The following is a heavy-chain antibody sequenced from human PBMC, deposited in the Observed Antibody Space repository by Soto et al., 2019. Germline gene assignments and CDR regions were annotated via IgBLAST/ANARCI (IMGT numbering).Heavy chain of an antibody. CDR1: GFTFDDHA. J-gene: IGHJ6*02. CDR2: ISWNSETT. CDR3: ATDEGGVWSVAKGSSYAYYGMDV. V-gene: IGHV3-9*01. D-gene: IGHD3-3*01. Sequence: EVQLVESGGGMVQPGRSLRLSCVASGFTFDDHAMHWVRRGPGRGLEWVSGISWNSETTGYADSVRGRFTISRDNAKNALYSQMNSLRVEETAFYYCATDEGGVWSVAKGSSYAYYGMDVWGQGTTVIVS.